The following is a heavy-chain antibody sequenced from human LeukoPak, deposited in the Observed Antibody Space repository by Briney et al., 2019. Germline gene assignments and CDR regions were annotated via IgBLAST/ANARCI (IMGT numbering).Heavy chain of an antibody. D-gene: IGHD3-22*01. J-gene: IGHJ4*02. CDR2: ISSSSSYI. CDR1: GFTFSSYS. Sequence: GSLRLSCAASGFTFSSYSMNWVRQAPGKGLEWVSSISSSSSYIYYADSVKGRFTISRDNAKNSLYLQMNSLRAEDTAVYYCARAFNTYYDSSGYRDWGQGTLVTVSS. CDR3: ARAFNTYYDSSGYRD. V-gene: IGHV3-21*01.